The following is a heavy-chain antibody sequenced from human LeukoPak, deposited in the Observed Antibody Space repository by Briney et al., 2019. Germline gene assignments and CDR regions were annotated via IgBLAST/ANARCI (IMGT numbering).Heavy chain of an antibody. CDR2: ISGSGGST. CDR3: AKRGAVAGMGGSYYYYGMDV. D-gene: IGHD6-19*01. Sequence: AGGSLRLSCAASGFTFSSYAMSWVRQAPGKGLEWVSAISGSGGSTYYADSVKGRFTISRDNSKNTLYLQMNSLRAEDTAVYYCAKRGAVAGMGGSYYYYGMDVWGQGTTVTVSS. J-gene: IGHJ6*02. CDR1: GFTFSSYA. V-gene: IGHV3-23*01.